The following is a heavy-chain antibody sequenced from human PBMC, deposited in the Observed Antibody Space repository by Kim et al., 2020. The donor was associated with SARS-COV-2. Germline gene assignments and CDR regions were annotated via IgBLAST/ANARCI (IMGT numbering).Heavy chain of an antibody. CDR3: AKESTVVTHGYFDY. Sequence: AESLKGRLTISRDNSKNTLYLQMNSRRAEDTAVYYCAKESTVVTHGYFDYWGQGTLVTVSS. J-gene: IGHJ4*02. V-gene: IGHV3-23*01. D-gene: IGHD4-17*01.